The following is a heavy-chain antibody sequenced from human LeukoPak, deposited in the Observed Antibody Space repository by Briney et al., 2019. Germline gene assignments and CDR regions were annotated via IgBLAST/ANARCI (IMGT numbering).Heavy chain of an antibody. J-gene: IGHJ3*02. CDR3: ARERIADRHAFDI. CDR1: GFTFSDYY. Sequence: GGSLRLSCAASGFTFSDYYMSWIRQAPGKGLEWVSYISSSSSYTNYADSVKGRFTISRDNAKNSLYLQMNSLRAEDTAVYCCARERIADRHAFDIWGQGTMVTVSS. CDR2: ISSSSSYT. V-gene: IGHV3-11*06. D-gene: IGHD6-13*01.